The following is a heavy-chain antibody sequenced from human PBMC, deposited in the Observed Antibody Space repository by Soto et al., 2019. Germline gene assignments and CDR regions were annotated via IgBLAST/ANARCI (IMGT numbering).Heavy chain of an antibody. Sequence: SETLSLTCTVSGGSMSSYYWSWIRQSPGKGLEWIGYIYYSGSTNYNPSLKSRVAISLDTSKNQFSLMLSSVTAADTAIYYCARGEWLATIKPYFAYWGQGTLVTVSS. J-gene: IGHJ4*02. V-gene: IGHV4-59*01. D-gene: IGHD5-12*01. CDR2: IYYSGST. CDR1: GGSMSSYY. CDR3: ARGEWLATIKPYFAY.